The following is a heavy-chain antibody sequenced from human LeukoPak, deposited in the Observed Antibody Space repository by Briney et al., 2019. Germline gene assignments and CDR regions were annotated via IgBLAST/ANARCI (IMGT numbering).Heavy chain of an antibody. Sequence: PGGSLRLSCAASGFTFSSYAMSWVRQTPGKGLEWVASINPAGSEKYYVDSVKGRFTISRDNAKNSVYLQMNSLRVEDTAVYYCARGPGYSYGFSWGQGTLVTVSS. D-gene: IGHD5-18*01. V-gene: IGHV3-7*01. CDR1: GFTFSSYA. CDR2: INPAGSEK. J-gene: IGHJ4*02. CDR3: ARGPGYSYGFS.